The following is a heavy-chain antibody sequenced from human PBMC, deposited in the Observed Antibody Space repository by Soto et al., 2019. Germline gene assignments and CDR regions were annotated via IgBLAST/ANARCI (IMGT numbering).Heavy chain of an antibody. CDR2: ISYDGSNK. V-gene: IGHV3-30-3*01. J-gene: IGHJ6*02. CDR1: GFTFSSYA. Sequence: GGSLRLSCAASGFTFSSYAMHWVRQAPGKGLEWVAVISYDGSNKYYADSVKGRFTISRDNSKNTLYLQMNSLRVEDTAVYYCARDPFAGGLLYCSSTSCYFHGMDVWGQGTTVTVSS. CDR3: ARDPFAGGLLYCSSTSCYFHGMDV. D-gene: IGHD2-2*01.